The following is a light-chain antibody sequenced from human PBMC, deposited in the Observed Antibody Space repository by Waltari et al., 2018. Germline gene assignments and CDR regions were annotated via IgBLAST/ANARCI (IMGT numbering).Light chain of an antibody. CDR2: DVT. J-gene: IGLJ3*02. V-gene: IGLV2-11*01. CDR3: CSYAGSYTWV. Sequence: SALTQPRSVSGSPGQSVPISCTGTTNDLCRSNYLSWYQQHPGKAPKLIILDVTKRPSGVPDRLSGSKSGNTASLTISGLRAEDEAEYYCCSYAGSYTWVFGGGTKLTVV. CDR1: TNDLCRSNY.